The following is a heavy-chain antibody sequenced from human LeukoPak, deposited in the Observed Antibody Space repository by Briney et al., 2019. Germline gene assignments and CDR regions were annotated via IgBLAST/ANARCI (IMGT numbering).Heavy chain of an antibody. V-gene: IGHV4-59*12. CDR3: ARESIAVAGPFYYYYYYMDV. D-gene: IGHD6-19*01. CDR1: GGSISTYY. CDR2: IYYSGST. J-gene: IGHJ6*03. Sequence: SETLSLTCSVSGGSISTYYWTWIRQPPGKGLEWIGYIYYSGSTNYNPSLKSRVTMSVDTSKNQFSLKLSSVTAADTAVYYCARESIAVAGPFYYYYYYMDVWGKGTTVTISS.